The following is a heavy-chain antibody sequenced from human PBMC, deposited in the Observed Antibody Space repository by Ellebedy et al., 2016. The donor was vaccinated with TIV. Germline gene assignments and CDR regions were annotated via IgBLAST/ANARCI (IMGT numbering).Heavy chain of an antibody. Sequence: GGSLRLXXAASGFTFSSYWMHWVRQAPGEGLVWVSRINSDGSSTSYADSVKGRFTLSRDNAKNTLYLQMNSLRAEDTAVYYCARDLRYCSSTSCFDKTNYGMDVWGQGTTVTVSS. V-gene: IGHV3-74*01. CDR2: INSDGSST. CDR3: ARDLRYCSSTSCFDKTNYGMDV. CDR1: GFTFSSYW. J-gene: IGHJ6*02. D-gene: IGHD2-2*01.